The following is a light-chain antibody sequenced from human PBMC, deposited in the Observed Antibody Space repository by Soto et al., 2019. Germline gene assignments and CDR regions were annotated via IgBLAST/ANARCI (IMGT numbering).Light chain of an antibody. Sequence: QSVLTQPPSVSAAPGQKVTISCSVSSSAIGRHHVSWYQQLTGTAPKLLIYENNKRPSGIPDRFSGSKSGTSATLGITGLQTGDEADYYCGTWDISLNRVFGTGTKLTVL. CDR2: ENN. CDR1: SSAIGRHH. V-gene: IGLV1-51*02. CDR3: GTWDISLNRV. J-gene: IGLJ1*01.